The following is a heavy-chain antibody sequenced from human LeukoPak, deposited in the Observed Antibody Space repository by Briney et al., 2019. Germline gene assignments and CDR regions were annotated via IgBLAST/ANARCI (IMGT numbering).Heavy chain of an antibody. CDR1: GYSISSGYY. CDR2: IYHSGST. V-gene: IGHV4-38-2*02. J-gene: IGHJ4*02. Sequence: SETLSLTCTVSGYSISSGYYWGWIRQPPGKGLEWIGSIYHSGSTYYNPSLKSRVTISVDTSKNQFSLKLSSVTAADTAVYYCARMGDSGTTSSWGQGTLVTVSS. D-gene: IGHD1-1*01. CDR3: ARMGDSGTTSS.